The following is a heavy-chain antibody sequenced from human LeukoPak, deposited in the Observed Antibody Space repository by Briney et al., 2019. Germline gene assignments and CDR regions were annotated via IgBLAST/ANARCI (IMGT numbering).Heavy chain of an antibody. D-gene: IGHD5-12*01. CDR2: ITWGRDNL. Sequence: GGSLRLSCAVSGFIFDDYAMHWVRQAPGKGLEWVSGITWGRDNLAYAASVKGRFTISRDNAKNTLYLQMNSLRVEDTAVYYCATLYGGSTDYWGQGTLVTVSS. CDR1: GFIFDDYA. CDR3: ATLYGGSTDY. V-gene: IGHV3-9*01. J-gene: IGHJ4*02.